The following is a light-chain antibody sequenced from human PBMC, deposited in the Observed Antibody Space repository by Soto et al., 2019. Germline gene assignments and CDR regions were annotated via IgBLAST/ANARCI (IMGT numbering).Light chain of an antibody. J-gene: IGKJ2*01. V-gene: IGKV4-1*01. Sequence: IVMSLSQKSIVVNLGVSATINSKFSQNVLYSSNNRNYLGWYQQKPGQSPKLLIYWASTRESGVPDRFSGSGSGTDFTLTISSLQAEDAAVYYCQQYYYTPRTFGRGTKVDIK. CDR2: WAS. CDR1: QNVLYSSNNRNY. CDR3: QQYYYTPRT.